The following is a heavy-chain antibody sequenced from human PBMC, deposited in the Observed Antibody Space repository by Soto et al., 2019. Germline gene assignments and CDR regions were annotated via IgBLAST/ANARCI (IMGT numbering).Heavy chain of an antibody. CDR3: ARDKDIVVVPAAICTFDP. D-gene: IGHD2-2*02. CDR1: GFTFSSYA. V-gene: IGHV3-30-3*01. CDR2: ISYDGSNK. J-gene: IGHJ5*02. Sequence: GGSLRLSCAASGFTFSSYAMHWVRQAPGKGLEWVAVISYDGSNKYYADSVKGRFTISRDNSKNTLYLQMNSLRAEDTAVYYCARDKDIVVVPAAICTFDPWGQGTLVTVSS.